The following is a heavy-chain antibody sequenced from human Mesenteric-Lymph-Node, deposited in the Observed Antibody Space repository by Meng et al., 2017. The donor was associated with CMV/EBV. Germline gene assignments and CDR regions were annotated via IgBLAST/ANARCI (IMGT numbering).Heavy chain of an antibody. V-gene: IGHV1-8*03. CDR1: VYTFPSYD. D-gene: IGHD1-26*01. CDR2: MNPNSGNT. J-gene: IGHJ4*02. CDR3: ARGPPKLRGSYSFDY. Sequence: SVKVSCMASVYTFPSYDINWVRQATGQGLEWMGWMNPNSGNTGYAQKFQGRVTITRNTSISTAYMEPSSLRSEDTAVYYCARGPPKLRGSYSFDYWGQGTLVTVSS.